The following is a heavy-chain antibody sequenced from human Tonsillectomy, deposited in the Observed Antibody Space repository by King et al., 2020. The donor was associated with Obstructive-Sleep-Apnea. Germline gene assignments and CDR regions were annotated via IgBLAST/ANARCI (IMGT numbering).Heavy chain of an antibody. Sequence: VQLVESGGGVVQPGRSLRLSCAASGFTFSSYGMHWVRQAPGKGLECVAVIWYDGSNKYYADSVKGRFTISRDNSKNTLYLQMNSLRAEDTAVYYCSKGPLYGGNYRYWYFDLWGRGTLVTVSS. CDR1: GFTFSSYG. CDR2: IWYDGSNK. J-gene: IGHJ2*01. CDR3: SKGPLYGGNYRYWYFDL. V-gene: IGHV3-33*06. D-gene: IGHD4-23*01.